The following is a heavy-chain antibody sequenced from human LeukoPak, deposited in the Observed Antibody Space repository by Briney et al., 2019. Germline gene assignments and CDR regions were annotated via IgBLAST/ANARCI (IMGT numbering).Heavy chain of an antibody. J-gene: IGHJ4*02. D-gene: IGHD1-26*01. V-gene: IGHV4-59*01. CDR2: IYYSGST. CDR1: GGSISSYY. Sequence: PSETLSLTCTVSGGSISSYYWSWIRQPPGKGLEWIGYIYYSGSTNYNPSLKSRVTISVDTSKNQFSLKLSSVTAADTAVYYCARVGIVGANAYFDYWGQGTLVTVSS. CDR3: ARVGIVGANAYFDY.